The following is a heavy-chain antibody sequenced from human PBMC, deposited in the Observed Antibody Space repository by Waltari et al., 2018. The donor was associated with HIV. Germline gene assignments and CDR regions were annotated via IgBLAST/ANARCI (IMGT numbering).Heavy chain of an antibody. V-gene: IGHV7-4-1*02. Sequence: QVQLVQSGSELKNPGASVKVSCKASGYTFIDFAINWWRQAPGQGLEWMGWINSKTGKPAYVQGFTGRLVFALDTSATTAHLEISSLKAEDTAVYYCAKTDWEDGSMRGFDPWGQGTLVTVSS. J-gene: IGHJ5*02. CDR2: INSKTGKP. CDR1: GYTFIDFA. CDR3: AKTDWEDGSMRGFDP. D-gene: IGHD1-26*01.